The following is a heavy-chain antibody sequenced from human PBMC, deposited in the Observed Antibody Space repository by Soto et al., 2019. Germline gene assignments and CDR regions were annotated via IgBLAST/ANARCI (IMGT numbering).Heavy chain of an antibody. D-gene: IGHD3-22*01. CDR1: GFTFSSYA. Sequence: GGSLRLSCAASGFTFSSYAMHWVRQAPGKGLEWVAVISYDGSNKYYADSVKGRFTISRDNSKNTLYLQMNSLRAEDTAVYYCAREIFSSGYYLSRIDYWGQGTLVTVSS. V-gene: IGHV3-30-3*01. CDR2: ISYDGSNK. J-gene: IGHJ4*02. CDR3: AREIFSSGYYLSRIDY.